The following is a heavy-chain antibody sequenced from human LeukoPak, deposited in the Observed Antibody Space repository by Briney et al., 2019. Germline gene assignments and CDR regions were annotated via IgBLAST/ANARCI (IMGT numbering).Heavy chain of an antibody. V-gene: IGHV3-48*01. CDR1: GFTFTDYS. J-gene: IGHJ4*02. CDR2: IGIDSGNT. CDR3: ARDHNYGFDN. Sequence: GGSLRLSCAASGFTFTDYSMNWVRQAPGKGLEWISYIGIDSGNTKYADSVKGRFTISADKAKSSLYLQMHSLRVEDTAVYYCARDHNYGFDNWGQGTLVTVSS. D-gene: IGHD4-17*01.